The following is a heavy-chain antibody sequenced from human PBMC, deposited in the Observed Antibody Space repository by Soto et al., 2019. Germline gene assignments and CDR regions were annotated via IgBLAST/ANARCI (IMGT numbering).Heavy chain of an antibody. CDR3: ARPLAYCGGDCYSAFDI. V-gene: IGHV5-10-1*01. Sequence: GESLKISCKGSGYSFAGYWITWVRQKPGKGLEWMGRIDPSDSQTYYSPSFRGHVTISADKSISTAYLQWSSLKASDTAMYYCARPLAYCGGDCYSAFDIWGQGTMVTVSS. J-gene: IGHJ3*02. D-gene: IGHD2-21*02. CDR2: IDPSDSQT. CDR1: GYSFAGYW.